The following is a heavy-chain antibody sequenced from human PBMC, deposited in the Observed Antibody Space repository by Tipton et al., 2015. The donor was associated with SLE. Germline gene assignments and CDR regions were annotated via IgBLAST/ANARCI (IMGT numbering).Heavy chain of an antibody. CDR2: INNDGTYT. CDR1: GFTFSSHW. V-gene: IGHV3-74*03. D-gene: IGHD1-1*01. J-gene: IGHJ3*01. Sequence: GSLRLSCAASGFTFSSHWMHWVRQAPGKGLVWVSRINNDGTYTEFADSVKGRFTFSRDNAKKTLYLQMNSLEAEDTAVYYCVRGGLQHAFDLWGQGTMVTVSS. CDR3: VRGGLQHAFDL.